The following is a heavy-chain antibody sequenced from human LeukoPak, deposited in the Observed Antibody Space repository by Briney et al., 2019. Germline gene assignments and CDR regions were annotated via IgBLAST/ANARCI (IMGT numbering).Heavy chain of an antibody. D-gene: IGHD1-26*01. V-gene: IGHV1-24*01. CDR2: FDPEDGET. Sequence: GASVKVSCKVSGYTLTELSMHWVRQAPGKGLEWMGGFDPEDGETIYAQKFQGRVTMTEDTSTDTAYMELSSLRSEDTAVYYCATDRATKIVGELPFDYWGQGTLVTVSS. CDR1: GYTLTELS. J-gene: IGHJ4*02. CDR3: ATDRATKIVGELPFDY.